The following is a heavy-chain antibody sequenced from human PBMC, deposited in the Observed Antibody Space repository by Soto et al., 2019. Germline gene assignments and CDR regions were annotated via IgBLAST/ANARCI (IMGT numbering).Heavy chain of an antibody. CDR3: AREATALGYADY. V-gene: IGHV3-7*03. J-gene: IGHJ4*02. CDR1: GFSFSAYW. CDR2: IKEDGSRT. Sequence: EVHLVESGGGLVQPGGSRRLSCAASGFSFSAYWINWVRQAPGRGLEWVANIKEDGSRTYYVDDVKGRFTISRDNAKNSLYLQMNSLRSEDTAVYYCAREATALGYADYWGQGTLVTVSS. D-gene: IGHD3-9*01.